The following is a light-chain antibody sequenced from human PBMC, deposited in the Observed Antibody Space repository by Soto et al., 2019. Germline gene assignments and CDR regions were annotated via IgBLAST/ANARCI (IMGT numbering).Light chain of an antibody. J-gene: IGKJ2*01. CDR3: QQYKSFPFT. CDR1: QSISGW. V-gene: IGKV1-5*01. CDR2: DAS. Sequence: DIQMTLSPSTLSASVGDRVTLTCRASQSISGWLAWYQQKPGKAPKLLMHDASTLESGVPSRISGSGSGTQFTLVISGLQPDDFATYYCQQYKSFPFTFGQGTKLEIK.